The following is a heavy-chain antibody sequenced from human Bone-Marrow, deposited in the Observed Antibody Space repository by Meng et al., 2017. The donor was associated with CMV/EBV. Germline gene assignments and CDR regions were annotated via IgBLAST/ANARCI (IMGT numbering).Heavy chain of an antibody. CDR3: ARDGGNTNWYFDL. V-gene: IGHV3-48*03. D-gene: IGHD4-23*01. Sequence: GESLKISCAASGFTFSRYEMNWVRQAPGKGLERVSYIVGSSSIIYYADSVKGRFTISRDNAKNVLYLQMNGRRAEDKAVYYCARDGGNTNWYFDLWGRGTLVTVSS. J-gene: IGHJ2*01. CDR1: GFTFSRYE. CDR2: IVGSSSII.